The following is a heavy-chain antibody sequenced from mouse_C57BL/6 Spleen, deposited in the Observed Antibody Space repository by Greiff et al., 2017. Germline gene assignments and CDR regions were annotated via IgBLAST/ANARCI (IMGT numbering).Heavy chain of an antibody. V-gene: IGHV5-12*01. CDR2: ISNGGGST. J-gene: IGHJ2*01. Sequence: EVMLVESGGGLVQPGGSLKLSCAASGFTFSDYYMYWVRQTPEKRLEWVAYISNGGGSTYYPDTVKGRFTISRDKAKNTLYLQMSRLKSEDTAMYYCARQAIYYGPSYYFDYWGQGTTRTVAS. D-gene: IGHD2-1*01. CDR1: GFTFSDYY. CDR3: ARQAIYYGPSYYFDY.